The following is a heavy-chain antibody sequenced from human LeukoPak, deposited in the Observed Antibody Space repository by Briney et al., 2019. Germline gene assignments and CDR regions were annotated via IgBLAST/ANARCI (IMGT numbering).Heavy chain of an antibody. Sequence: ASVKVSCKASGYTFTSYYMHWVRQAPGQGLEWMGGIIPIFGTANYAQKFQGRVTITTDESTSTAYMELSSLRSEDTAVYYCAGGIIAAAGYYYYYMDVWGKGTTVTVSS. CDR2: IIPIFGTA. J-gene: IGHJ6*03. CDR1: GYTFTSYY. CDR3: AGGIIAAAGYYYYYMDV. D-gene: IGHD6-13*01. V-gene: IGHV1-69*05.